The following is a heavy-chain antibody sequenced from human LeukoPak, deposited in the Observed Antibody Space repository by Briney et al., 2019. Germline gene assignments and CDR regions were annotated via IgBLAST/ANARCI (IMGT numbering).Heavy chain of an antibody. Sequence: GVSLRLSCAASGFTFSSYVMSWVRQAPGKGLEWVSYMSISGTITIIYYADSVKGRFTISRDAAENSVYLQMNSLRAEDTAVYYCARYAVRESWYFDLWGRGTLVTVSS. D-gene: IGHD3-10*01. V-gene: IGHV3-48*03. CDR2: MSISGTITII. J-gene: IGHJ2*01. CDR1: GFTFSSYV. CDR3: ARYAVRESWYFDL.